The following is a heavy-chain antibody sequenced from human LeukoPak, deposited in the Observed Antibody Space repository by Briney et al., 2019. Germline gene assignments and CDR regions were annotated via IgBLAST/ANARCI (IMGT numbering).Heavy chain of an antibody. V-gene: IGHV4-38-2*01. Sequence: SETLSLTCAVSGYSISSGYYWGWIRQPPGKGREWVGSIYHSGSTYYNPSLKSRVTLSVDTSKNQFSLKLSSVTAADTAVYYCARVGYEYCSSTSCYWFDPWGQGTLVTVSS. J-gene: IGHJ5*02. D-gene: IGHD2-2*01. CDR3: ARVGYEYCSSTSCYWFDP. CDR1: GYSISSGYY. CDR2: IYHSGST.